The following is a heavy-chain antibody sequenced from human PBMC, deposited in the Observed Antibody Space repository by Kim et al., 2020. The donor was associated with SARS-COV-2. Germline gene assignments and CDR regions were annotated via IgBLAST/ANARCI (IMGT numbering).Heavy chain of an antibody. D-gene: IGHD4-17*01. V-gene: IGHV3-20*01. CDR2: INWNGGST. CDR3: ARGLDYGDYSYFDY. Sequence: GGSLRLSCAASGFTFDDYGMSWVRQAPGKGLEWVSGINWNGGSTGYADSVKGRFTISRDNAKNSLYLQMNSLRAEDTALYHCARGLDYGDYSYFDYWGQGTLVTVSS. J-gene: IGHJ4*02. CDR1: GFTFDDYG.